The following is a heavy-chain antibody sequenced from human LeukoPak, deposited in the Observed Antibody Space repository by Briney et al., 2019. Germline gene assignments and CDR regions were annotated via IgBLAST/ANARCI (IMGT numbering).Heavy chain of an antibody. Sequence: GGSLRLSCADSGFTFSRYWMSWVRQAPGKGLEWVADINQAGSEKFYVDSVKGRFTISRDNAKISLYLQMNSQRAEDTAVYYCARVTPGGVGSFDYWGQGTLVTVSS. V-gene: IGHV3-7*01. CDR2: INQAGSEK. CDR1: GFTFSRYW. D-gene: IGHD3-10*01. CDR3: ARVTPGGVGSFDY. J-gene: IGHJ4*02.